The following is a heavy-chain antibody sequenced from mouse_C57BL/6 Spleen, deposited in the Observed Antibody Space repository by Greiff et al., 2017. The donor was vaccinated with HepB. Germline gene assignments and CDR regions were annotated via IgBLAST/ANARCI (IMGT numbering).Heavy chain of an antibody. V-gene: IGHV1-82*01. D-gene: IGHD2-4*01. Sequence: QVQLQQSGPELVKPGASVKISCKASGYAFSSSWMNWVKQRPGKGLEWIGRIYPGDGDTNYNGKFKGKATLTAEKSSSTAYMQLSSLTSEDSAVYFCARSSYDYDNYWGQGTTLTVSS. CDR2: IYPGDGDT. CDR1: GYAFSSSW. J-gene: IGHJ2*01. CDR3: ARSSYDYDNY.